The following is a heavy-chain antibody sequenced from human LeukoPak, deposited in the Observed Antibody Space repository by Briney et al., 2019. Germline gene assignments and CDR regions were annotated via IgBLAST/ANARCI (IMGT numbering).Heavy chain of an antibody. D-gene: IGHD6-6*01. J-gene: IGHJ6*03. CDR1: GFTVSNNY. CDR3: ARVRPHPIIDV. Sequence: PGGSLRLSCAASGFTVSNNYMSWVRQAPGKGLEWVSVIYTGVSTYYADPVKGRFAISRDNSKNTLYLQMNSLRAEDTGVYYCARVRPHPIIDVWGKGTTVTVSS. CDR2: IYTGVST. V-gene: IGHV3-53*01.